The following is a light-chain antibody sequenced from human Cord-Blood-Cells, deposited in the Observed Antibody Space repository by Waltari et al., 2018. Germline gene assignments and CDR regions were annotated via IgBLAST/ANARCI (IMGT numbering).Light chain of an antibody. CDR1: SSNIGSNT. CDR2: SKN. J-gene: IGLJ3*02. V-gene: IGLV1-44*01. Sequence: QSVLTQPPSASGTPRQRVTIACSGISSNIGSNTVNWYQQRPGTAPKLLIYSKNQRPSGVPDRFSGSKSGTSASLAISGLQSEDEADYYCAAWDDSLNGRWVFGGGTKLTVL. CDR3: AAWDDSLNGRWV.